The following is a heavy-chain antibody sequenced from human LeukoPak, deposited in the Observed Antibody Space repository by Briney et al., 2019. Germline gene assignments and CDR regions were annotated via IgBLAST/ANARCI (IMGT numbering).Heavy chain of an antibody. D-gene: IGHD2-21*02. CDR3: ARGDPGWFDP. Sequence: GESLKISCKGSGYSFTSYWISWVRQMPGKGLEWMGRIDPSDSYTNYSPSFQGRVTISADKSISTAYLQWSSLKASDTAMYYCARGDPGWFDPWGQGTLVTVSS. CDR2: IDPSDSYT. V-gene: IGHV5-10-1*01. J-gene: IGHJ5*02. CDR1: GYSFTSYW.